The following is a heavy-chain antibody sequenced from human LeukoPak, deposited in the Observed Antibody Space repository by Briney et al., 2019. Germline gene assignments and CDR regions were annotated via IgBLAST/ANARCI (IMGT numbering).Heavy chain of an antibody. V-gene: IGHV3-23*01. CDR1: GFTFSTYA. CDR2: ISGSGDNT. D-gene: IGHD3-22*01. CDR3: AKERSSGVYRLFDY. Sequence: GGSLRLSCAASGFTFSTYAMNWVRQAPGKGLEWVSGISGSGDNTYYTDSVKGRFTVSRDNSKDTLYLQVNSLRAEDTAVYYCAKERSSGVYRLFDYWGQGTLVTVSS. J-gene: IGHJ4*02.